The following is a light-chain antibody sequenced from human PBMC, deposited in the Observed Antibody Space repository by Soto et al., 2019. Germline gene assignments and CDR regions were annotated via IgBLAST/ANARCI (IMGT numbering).Light chain of an antibody. CDR2: YKTDSDK. Sequence: QAVVTQPPSLSASPGASASLTCTLRSGIDVGTYRIYWYQQKPGSPPQYLLRYKTDSDKQQGSGVPSRFSGSKDVSANAGILLISGLQSEDEADYYCMIWHSSAWVFGGGTKVTVL. J-gene: IGLJ3*02. CDR3: MIWHSSAWV. V-gene: IGLV5-45*01. CDR1: SGIDVGTYR.